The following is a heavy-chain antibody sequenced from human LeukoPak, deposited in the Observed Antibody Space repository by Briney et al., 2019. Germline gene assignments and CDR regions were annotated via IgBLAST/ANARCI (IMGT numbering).Heavy chain of an antibody. J-gene: IGHJ4*02. CDR3: AKDDEHDNFDY. CDR1: GFTFSSYA. Sequence: GGSLRLSCAASGFTFSSYAMHWVRQAPGKGLEWVAVISYDGSNKYYADSVKGRFTISRDNSKNTLYLQMNSLRAEDTAVYYCAKDDEHDNFDYWGQGTLVTVSS. CDR2: ISYDGSNK. V-gene: IGHV3-30-3*01. D-gene: IGHD2-21*01.